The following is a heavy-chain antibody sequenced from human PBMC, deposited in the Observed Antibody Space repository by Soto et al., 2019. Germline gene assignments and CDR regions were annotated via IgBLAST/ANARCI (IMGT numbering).Heavy chain of an antibody. Sequence: SETLSLTCTVSGGSVSSGSYYWSWIRQPPGKGLEWIGYIYYSGSTNYNPSLKSRVTISVDTSKNQFSLKLSSVTAADTAVYYCARDGEDCSGGSCYSVGWFDPWGQGTLVTVSS. D-gene: IGHD2-15*01. J-gene: IGHJ5*02. CDR3: ARDGEDCSGGSCYSVGWFDP. V-gene: IGHV4-61*01. CDR2: IYYSGST. CDR1: GGSVSSGSYY.